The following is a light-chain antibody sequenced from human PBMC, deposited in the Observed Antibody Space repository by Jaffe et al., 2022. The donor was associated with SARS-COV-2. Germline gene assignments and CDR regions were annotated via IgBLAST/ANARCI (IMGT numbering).Light chain of an antibody. CDR3: QQYAYSPRT. Sequence: EIVLTQSPGTLSLSPGERATLSCRASQSVGSSYLAWYQQRPGQAPRLLIYAASSRATGIPDRFSGSGSGTDFTLTISRLEPEDFAVYYCQQYAYSPRTFGQGTKLEIK. J-gene: IGKJ2*01. V-gene: IGKV3-20*01. CDR2: AAS. CDR1: QSVGSSY.